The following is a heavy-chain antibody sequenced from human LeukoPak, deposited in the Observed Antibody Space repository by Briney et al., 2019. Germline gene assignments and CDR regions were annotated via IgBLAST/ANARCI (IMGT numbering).Heavy chain of an antibody. J-gene: IGHJ4*02. CDR2: MYYSGST. Sequence: SETLSLTCTVSGGSISSSSYYWGWIRQPPGKGLEWIGSMYYSGSTYYNPSLKSRVTISLDTSKNQFSLKLSSVIAADTAVYYCARGLWESDYSIFGVWGQGTLVTVSS. V-gene: IGHV4-39*07. D-gene: IGHD3-3*01. CDR3: ARGLWESDYSIFGV. CDR1: GGSISSSSYY.